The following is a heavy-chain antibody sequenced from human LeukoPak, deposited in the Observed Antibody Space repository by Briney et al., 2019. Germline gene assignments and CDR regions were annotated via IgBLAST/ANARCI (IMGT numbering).Heavy chain of an antibody. V-gene: IGHV4-59*01. CDR2: VYHSGNT. J-gene: IGHJ4*02. CDR3: ARQISRWRDFGY. Sequence: SETLSLTCTVSGGSISNYYWNWIRQPPGKRLEWIGSVYHSGNTNYNPSLGSRVTMSVDTSKNQFSLKLSSVTAADTAVYYCARQISRWRDFGYWGQGTLVTVSS. CDR1: GGSISNYY. D-gene: IGHD2/OR15-2a*01.